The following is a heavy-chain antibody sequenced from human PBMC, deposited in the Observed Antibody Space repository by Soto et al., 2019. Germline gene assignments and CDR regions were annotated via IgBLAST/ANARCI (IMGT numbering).Heavy chain of an antibody. J-gene: IGHJ6*03. CDR3: ARGWLRRIPYYYYMDV. CDR1: GYTFTSYD. V-gene: IGHV1-8*01. CDR2: MNPNSGNT. D-gene: IGHD5-12*01. Sequence: ASVKVSCKASGYTFTSYDINWVRQATGQGLEWMGWMNPNSGNTGYAQKFQGRVTMTRNTSISTAYMELSSLRSEDTAVYHCARGWLRRIPYYYYMDVWGKGTTVTVSS.